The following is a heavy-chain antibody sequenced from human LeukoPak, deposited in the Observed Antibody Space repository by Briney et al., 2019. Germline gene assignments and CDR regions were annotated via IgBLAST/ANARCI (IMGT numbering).Heavy chain of an antibody. D-gene: IGHD6-19*01. Sequence: ASVKVSCKASGYTFTGYYMHWVRQAPGQGLEWMGRINPNSGGTNYAQKFQGRVTMTRDTSISTAYMELSRLGSDDTAVYYCARGPLPSPFYSSGWVYAFDIWGQGTMVTVPS. CDR3: ARGPLPSPFYSSGWVYAFDI. CDR1: GYTFTGYY. CDR2: INPNSGGT. V-gene: IGHV1-2*06. J-gene: IGHJ3*02.